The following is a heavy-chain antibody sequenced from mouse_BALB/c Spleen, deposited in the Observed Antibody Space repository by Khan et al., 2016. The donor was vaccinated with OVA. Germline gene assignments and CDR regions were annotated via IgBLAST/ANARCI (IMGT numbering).Heavy chain of an antibody. Sequence: EVQLQESGPGLVKPSQSLSLTCTVTGYSITSDYAWNWIRQFPGNKLEWMGFISYSGNTKYNPSLKSRFSITRDTSKNQFFLQLNSVTTEDTATYYCARVYGRDFDYWGQGTSLTVSS. D-gene: IGHD1-1*01. CDR2: ISYSGNT. J-gene: IGHJ2*02. CDR1: GYSITSDYA. CDR3: ARVYGRDFDY. V-gene: IGHV3-2*02.